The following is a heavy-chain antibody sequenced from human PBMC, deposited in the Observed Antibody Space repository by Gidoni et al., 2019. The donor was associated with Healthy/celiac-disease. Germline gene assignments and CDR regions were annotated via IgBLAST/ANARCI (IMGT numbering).Heavy chain of an antibody. CDR2: IYHSGST. V-gene: IGHV4-30-2*01. J-gene: IGHJ5*02. CDR1: GGSISSGGYS. CDR3: ARATGTTNNWFDP. D-gene: IGHD1-7*01. Sequence: QLQLQESGSGLVQPSQTLSLPCAVSGGSISSGGYSWRWIRQPTGKGLAWIGYIYHSGSTYYNPSLKSRVTISVDRSKNQFSLKLSSVTAADTAVYYCARATGTTNNWFDPWGQGTLVTVSS.